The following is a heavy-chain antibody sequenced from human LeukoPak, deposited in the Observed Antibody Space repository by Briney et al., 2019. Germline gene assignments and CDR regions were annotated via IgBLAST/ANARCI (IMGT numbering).Heavy chain of an antibody. J-gene: IGHJ3*01. D-gene: IGHD2-21*01. CDR3: ATPYCGTISCLDVFDV. Sequence: SETLSLTCTVSVVSISSDKYYGSWIRQRPGKGLEWIRYMYYSGSTTYNPSLKSRASISIDGPKNQSSLRLTSVTAADTAVYYCATPYCGTISCLDVFDVWGQGTTVSVSS. V-gene: IGHV4-31*03. CDR2: MYYSGST. CDR1: VVSISSDKYY.